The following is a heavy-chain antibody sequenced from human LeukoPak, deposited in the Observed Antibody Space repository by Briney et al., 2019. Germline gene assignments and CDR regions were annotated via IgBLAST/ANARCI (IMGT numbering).Heavy chain of an antibody. Sequence: PGGSLRLSCEASGFRFSYFWMSWVRQAPGKGLEWVANIKQDGSEKYYVDSVKGRSTISRDNAKNSLYLQMNSLRAEDTAVYYCARDFSSSGWYYMDVWGKGTTVTVSS. CDR3: ARDFSSSGWYYMDV. V-gene: IGHV3-7*01. CDR1: GFRFSYFW. J-gene: IGHJ6*03. CDR2: IKQDGSEK. D-gene: IGHD6-6*01.